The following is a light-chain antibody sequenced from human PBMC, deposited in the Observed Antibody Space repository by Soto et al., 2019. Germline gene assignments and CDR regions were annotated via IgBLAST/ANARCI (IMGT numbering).Light chain of an antibody. CDR1: ENVRTF. Sequence: EVVFTQSPATLSFSPGERATLSCRASENVRTFVDWYQQKPGQAPRLLIHGASNRATGIPDRFSGSGSGTDFTLTINRLEPEDFAVYYCQQYSISSTFGQGTKVDIK. CDR3: QQYSISST. CDR2: GAS. J-gene: IGKJ1*01. V-gene: IGKV3-20*01.